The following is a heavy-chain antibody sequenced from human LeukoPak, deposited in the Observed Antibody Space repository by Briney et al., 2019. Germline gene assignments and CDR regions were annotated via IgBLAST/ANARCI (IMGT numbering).Heavy chain of an antibody. CDR3: ARGDIVVVPAAPPTRNYYYYMDV. J-gene: IGHJ6*03. D-gene: IGHD2-2*01. CDR1: GGTFSSYA. Sequence: SVKVSCKASGGTFSSYAISWVRQAPGQGLEWMGGIIPIFGTANYAQKFQGRVTITADESTSTAYMELSSLRSEDTAVYYCARGDIVVVPAAPPTRNYYYYMDVWGKGTTVTIS. CDR2: IIPIFGTA. V-gene: IGHV1-69*13.